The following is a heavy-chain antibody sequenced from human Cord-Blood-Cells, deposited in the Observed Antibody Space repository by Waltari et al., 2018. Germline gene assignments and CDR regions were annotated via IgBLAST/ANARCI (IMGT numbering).Heavy chain of an antibody. CDR1: GFPFNSYS. D-gene: IGHD6-13*01. V-gene: IGHV3-21*01. J-gene: IGHJ4*02. CDR3: ARGVIAAADGFDY. Sequence: ELQLVESGGGLCKPGGSLRLSCSASGFPFNSYSLNWGRQAPGKGLEWVSSISSSSSYIYYADSVKGRFTISRDNAKNSLYLQMNSLRAEDTAVYYCARGVIAAADGFDYWGQGTLVTVSS. CDR2: ISSSSSYI.